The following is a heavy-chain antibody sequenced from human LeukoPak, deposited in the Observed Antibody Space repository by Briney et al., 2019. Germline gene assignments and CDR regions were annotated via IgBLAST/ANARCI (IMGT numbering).Heavy chain of an antibody. CDR1: GFPFDDYG. Sequence: AGGSLRLSCAASGFPFDDYGMSWVRLAPGKGLEWVSGVSWNGAYTEYADSVRGRFTISRDNAKKSLYLQMNSLRVDDTALYYCARRKGPYGSGTYYDSWGQGTLVSVSS. J-gene: IGHJ4*02. CDR2: VSWNGAYT. CDR3: ARRKGPYGSGTYYDS. D-gene: IGHD3-10*01. V-gene: IGHV3-20*04.